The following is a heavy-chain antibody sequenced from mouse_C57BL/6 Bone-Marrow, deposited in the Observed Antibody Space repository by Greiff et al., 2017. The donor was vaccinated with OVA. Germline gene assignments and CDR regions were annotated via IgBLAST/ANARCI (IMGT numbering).Heavy chain of an antibody. V-gene: IGHV2-4*01. J-gene: IGHJ1*03. CDR3: AKGHYYGSPWYFDV. CDR2: LWSGGST. D-gene: IGHD1-1*01. CDR1: GFSLTSYG. Sequence: VQVVESGPGLVQPSQSLSITCTVPGFSLTSYGVHWVRQPPGKGLEWLGVLWSGGSTDYNAAFISRLSLSKDNSKSQVFFKMNSLQADDTAIYYCAKGHYYGSPWYFDVWGTGTTVTVSS.